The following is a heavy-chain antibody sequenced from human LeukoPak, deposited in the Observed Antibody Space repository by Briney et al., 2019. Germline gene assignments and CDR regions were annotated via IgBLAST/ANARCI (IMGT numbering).Heavy chain of an antibody. J-gene: IGHJ4*02. V-gene: IGHV4-39*01. CDR1: GDSISSSSYF. Sequence: SETLSLTCTVSGDSISSSSYFWGWIRQPPGKGLEWIGSMYYSGSTYYNPSLKSRVTISADTSKNQFSLKESSVTAADTAIYYCVRRLGYTYGGFFDYWGQGTLVTVSS. CDR3: VRRLGYTYGGFFDY. D-gene: IGHD5-18*01. CDR2: MYYSGST.